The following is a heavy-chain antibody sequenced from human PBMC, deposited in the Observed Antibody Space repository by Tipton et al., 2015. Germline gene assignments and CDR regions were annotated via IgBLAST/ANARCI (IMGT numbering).Heavy chain of an antibody. CDR1: GDSLSRGTYY. CDR2: IYYSATT. V-gene: IGHV4-31*02. D-gene: IGHD5-18*01. CDR3: ARSGDTYFDY. J-gene: IGHJ4*02. Sequence: LRLSCSVSGDSLSRGTYYWTWLRQHPGKGLEWIGYIYYSATTYYNPSLMSRLTISLDRSKSHFSLQLSSVTAADTAVYYCARSGDTYFDYWGQGTLVTVSS.